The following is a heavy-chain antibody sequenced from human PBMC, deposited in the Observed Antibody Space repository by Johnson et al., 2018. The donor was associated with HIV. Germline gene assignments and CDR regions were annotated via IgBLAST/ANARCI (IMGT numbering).Heavy chain of an antibody. CDR3: ARDPFTQALDAFDI. V-gene: IGHV3-48*04. Sequence: MQLVESGGGVVQPGRSLRLSCAASGFTFSSYWMHWVRQSPGKGLEWVSYISSSGGTIYYTDSVKGRFTISRDNAKNSLYLQMNSLRPEDTAVYYCARDPFTQALDAFDIWGQGTMVTVSS. CDR2: ISSSGGTI. J-gene: IGHJ3*02. CDR1: GFTFSSYW.